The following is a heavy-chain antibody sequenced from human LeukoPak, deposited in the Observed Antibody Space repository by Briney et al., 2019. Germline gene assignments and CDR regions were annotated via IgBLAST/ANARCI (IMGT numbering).Heavy chain of an antibody. Sequence: SETLSLTCAVYGGSFSGYYWSWIRQPPGKGLEWIGEINHSGSTNYNPSLKSRVTISVDTSKNQFSLKLSSVTAADTAVYYCARPGRGDYGGNSDAFDIWDQGTMVTVSS. CDR1: GGSFSGYY. CDR2: INHSGST. J-gene: IGHJ3*02. D-gene: IGHD4-23*01. CDR3: ARPGRGDYGGNSDAFDI. V-gene: IGHV4-34*01.